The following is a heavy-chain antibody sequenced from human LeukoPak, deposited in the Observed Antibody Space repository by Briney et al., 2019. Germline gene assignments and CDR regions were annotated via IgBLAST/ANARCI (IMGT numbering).Heavy chain of an antibody. J-gene: IGHJ4*02. CDR2: IYTSGST. V-gene: IGHV4-61*02. CDR3: ARDYYYDSSGYPDY. Sequence: PSETLSLTCTVSGGSISSGSYYWSWIRRPAGKGLEWIGRIYTSGSTNYNPSLKSRVTISVDTSKNQFSLKLSSVTAADTAVYYCARDYYYDSSGYPDYWGQGTLVTVSS. D-gene: IGHD3-22*01. CDR1: GGSISSGSYY.